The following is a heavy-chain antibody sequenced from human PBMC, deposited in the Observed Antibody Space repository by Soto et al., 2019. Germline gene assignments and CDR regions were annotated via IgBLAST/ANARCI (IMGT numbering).Heavy chain of an antibody. Sequence: QVQLVQSGAEVKKPGASVKVSCKASGYTFTSYDINWERQATGQGLEWMGWMNPNSGNTGYAQKFQGRVTMTSNTSISIAYRELSRLICEDTAVYYCARGLHRPYYDFWCRQTDYYYMCVWGKGTTVTVSS. CDR1: GYTFTSYD. V-gene: IGHV1-8*01. J-gene: IGHJ6*03. D-gene: IGHD3-3*01. CDR3: ARGLHRPYYDFWCRQTDYYYMCV. CDR2: MNPNSGNT.